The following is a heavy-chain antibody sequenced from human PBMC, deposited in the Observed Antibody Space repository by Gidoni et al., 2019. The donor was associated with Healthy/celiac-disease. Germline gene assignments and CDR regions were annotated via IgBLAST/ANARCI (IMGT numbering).Heavy chain of an antibody. Sequence: EVQLVESGGGRVKPGGALRLYGADSGFTYSSYSMNWVRQAPGKGLEWFSSISSSSSYIYYADSVNGRFTISRDNAKNSLYLQMNSLRAEDTAVYYCARDLEDYYDSSGLLDYWGQGTLVTVSS. CDR3: ARDLEDYYDSSGLLDY. CDR1: GFTYSSYS. V-gene: IGHV3-21*01. CDR2: ISSSSSYI. D-gene: IGHD3-22*01. J-gene: IGHJ4*02.